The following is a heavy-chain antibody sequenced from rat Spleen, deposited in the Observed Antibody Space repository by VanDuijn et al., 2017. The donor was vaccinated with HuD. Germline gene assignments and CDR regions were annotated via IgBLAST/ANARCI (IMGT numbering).Heavy chain of an antibody. CDR2: ISSSSGT. CDR1: GFTFSSYG. D-gene: IGHD4-2*01. CDR3: ARSWTYDWYFDF. J-gene: IGHJ1*01. V-gene: IGHV5-62*01. Sequence: VQLVESDGGLVQPGRSLKLSCAASGFTFSSYGMHWIRQAPGKGLDWVAYISSSSGTVYADAVKERFTISRDNAKNTLYLQLNSLKSEDTAIYYCARSWTYDWYFDFWGPGTMVTVSS.